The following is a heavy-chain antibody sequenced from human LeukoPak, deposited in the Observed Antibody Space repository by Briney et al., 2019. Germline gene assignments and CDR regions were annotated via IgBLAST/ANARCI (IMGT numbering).Heavy chain of an antibody. CDR1: GFTFSAYG. D-gene: IGHD6-19*01. Sequence: GRSLRLSCAASGFTFSAYGMHWVRQAPGKGLEWVAVIWYDGSNKYYADSVKGRFTISRDNSKNTLYLQMNSLRTEDTAVYYCARGQWLVSHWYFDLWGRGTLVTVSS. CDR3: ARGQWLVSHWYFDL. CDR2: IWYDGSNK. V-gene: IGHV3-33*01. J-gene: IGHJ2*01.